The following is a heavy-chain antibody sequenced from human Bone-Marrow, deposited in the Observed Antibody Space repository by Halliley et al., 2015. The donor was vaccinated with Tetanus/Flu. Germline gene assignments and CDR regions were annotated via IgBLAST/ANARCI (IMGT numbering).Heavy chain of an antibody. CDR2: TGPRGAS. V-gene: IGHV4-34*01. Sequence: FGKTGPRGASRYNPSLKGRVPMSVTTSKNQISLKLSSVTAADTAIYYCAKEGRGTKGVDVWGQGTMVTVSS. J-gene: IGHJ6*02. D-gene: IGHD2-8*01. CDR3: AKEGRGTKGVDV.